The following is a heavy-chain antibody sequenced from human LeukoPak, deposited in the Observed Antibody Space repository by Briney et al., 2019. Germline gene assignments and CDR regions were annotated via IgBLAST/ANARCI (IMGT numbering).Heavy chain of an antibody. J-gene: IGHJ6*04. Sequence: SETLSLTCTVSGGSISNYYWSWIRQPPGKGLEWIGYMYYSGTSNHNPSHYNPSLKSRVTISVDMSKNQISLKLSSVTDADTAVYYCARGTQGYFDWLLYVWGKGTTVTISS. CDR3: ARGTQGYFDWLLYV. CDR2: MYYSGTSNHNPS. D-gene: IGHD3-9*01. CDR1: GGSISNYY. V-gene: IGHV4-59*01.